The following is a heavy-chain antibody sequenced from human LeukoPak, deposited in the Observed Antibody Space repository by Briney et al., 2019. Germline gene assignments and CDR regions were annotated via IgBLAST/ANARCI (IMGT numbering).Heavy chain of an antibody. Sequence: GGSLRLSCAASGFSFSTSCMSWVRQAPGKGLEWVANIKRDGKDKFYVDSVKGRFTISRDNSRNTLYLEMSSLRVEDSALYYCAKDRAPYGSGGGEDYFDLWGRGTLVTVSS. D-gene: IGHD3-10*01. J-gene: IGHJ2*01. V-gene: IGHV3-7*03. CDR1: GFSFSTSC. CDR2: IKRDGKDK. CDR3: AKDRAPYGSGGGEDYFDL.